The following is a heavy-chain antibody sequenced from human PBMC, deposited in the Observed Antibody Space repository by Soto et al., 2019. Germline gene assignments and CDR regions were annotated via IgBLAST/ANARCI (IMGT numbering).Heavy chain of an antibody. CDR1: GYSVTGYW. CDR2: IDPSDSYT. V-gene: IGHV5-10-1*01. J-gene: IGHJ4*02. Sequence: GEALKISCKGSGYSVTGYWISWVRQMPGKGLEWMGRIDPSDSYTNYSPSFQGHVTISADKSISTAYLQWSSLKASDTAMYYCARQVVGYCSGGSCTPFDYWGQGTLVTVSS. CDR3: ARQVVGYCSGGSCTPFDY. D-gene: IGHD2-15*01.